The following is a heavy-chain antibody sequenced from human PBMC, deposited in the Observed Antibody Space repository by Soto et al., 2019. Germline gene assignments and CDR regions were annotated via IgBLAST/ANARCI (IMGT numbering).Heavy chain of an antibody. V-gene: IGHV3-74*01. D-gene: IGHD6-19*01. CDR1: GFTFSSSW. J-gene: IGHJ4*02. Sequence: EVQLVESGGGLVQPGGSLRLSCAASGFTFSSSWMHWVRQPPGKGLVWVSRIKSDGSTTNYADSVKGRFTISRDNAENTLYLQMNNLRAEDTGVYYCARGPTGWYGYDYWGQGTLVTVSS. CDR2: IKSDGSTT. CDR3: ARGPTGWYGYDY.